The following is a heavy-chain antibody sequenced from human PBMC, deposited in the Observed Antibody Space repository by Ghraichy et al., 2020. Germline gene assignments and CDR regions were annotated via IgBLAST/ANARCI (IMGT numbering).Heavy chain of an antibody. Sequence: SQTLSLTCTVSGDSMSSYYWSWIRQTPGKGLEWIGYIYYTGNTNYNPSLKSRVTISVDTSKNQFSLKLSSGTAADTAVYYCARQPWQQSSYYFDYWGQGTLVTVSS. CDR3: ARQPWQQSSYYFDY. V-gene: IGHV4-59*08. CDR1: GDSMSSYY. CDR2: IYYTGNT. D-gene: IGHD5-24*01. J-gene: IGHJ4*02.